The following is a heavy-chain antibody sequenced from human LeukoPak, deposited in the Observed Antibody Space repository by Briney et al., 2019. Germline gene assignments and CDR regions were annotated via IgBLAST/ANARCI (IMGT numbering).Heavy chain of an antibody. V-gene: IGHV3-30-3*01. D-gene: IGHD3-22*01. CDR3: TRAPGWDYYDSSGYGDY. CDR1: GFTFSSYA. Sequence: GRSLRLSCAASGFTFSSYAMHWVRQAPGKGLEWVAVISYDGSNKYYADSVKGRFTISRDDSKSIAYLQMNSLKTEDTAVYYCTRAPGWDYYDSSGYGDYWGQGTLVTVSS. J-gene: IGHJ4*02. CDR2: ISYDGSNK.